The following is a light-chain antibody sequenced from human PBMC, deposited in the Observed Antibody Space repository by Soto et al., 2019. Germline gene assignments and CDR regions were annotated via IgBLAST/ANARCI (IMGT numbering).Light chain of an antibody. J-gene: IGLJ1*01. Sequence: QSVLTQPASVSGSPGQSITISCTATSSDVGSYNYVSWHQQHPGKAPKLMIYNVYDRPSGISNRFSGSKSGNTASLTISGLQGEDEADYYCSSYTTSRTYVFGPGTNVTVL. CDR2: NVY. CDR1: SSDVGSYNY. V-gene: IGLV2-14*03. CDR3: SSYTTSRTYV.